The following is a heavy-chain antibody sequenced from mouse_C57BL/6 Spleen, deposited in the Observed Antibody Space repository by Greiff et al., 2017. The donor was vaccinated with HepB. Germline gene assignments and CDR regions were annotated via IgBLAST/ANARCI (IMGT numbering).Heavy chain of an antibody. CDR2: INPNNGGT. CDR1: GYTFTDYN. Sequence: EVKLVESGPELVKPGASVKMSCKASGYTFTDYNMHWVKQSHGKSLEWIGYINPNNGGTSYNQKFKGKATLTVNKSSSTAYMELRSLTSEDSAVYYCARMGEPVDYWGQGTTLTVSS. V-gene: IGHV1-22*01. J-gene: IGHJ2*01. CDR3: ARMGEPVDY.